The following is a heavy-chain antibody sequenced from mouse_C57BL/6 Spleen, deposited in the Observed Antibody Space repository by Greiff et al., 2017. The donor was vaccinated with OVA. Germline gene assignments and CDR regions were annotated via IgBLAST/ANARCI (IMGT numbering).Heavy chain of an antibody. J-gene: IGHJ3*01. V-gene: IGHV5-17*01. CDR3: AIYYDYDGPFAY. CDR2: ISSGSSTI. D-gene: IGHD2-4*01. Sequence: EVQLVESGGGLVKPGGSLKLSCAASGFTFSDYGMHWVRQAPEQGLEWVAYISSGSSTIYYAETVKGRFTISRDNAQNTLFLQMTSLRSEDTAMYYCAIYYDYDGPFAYWGQGTLVTVSA. CDR1: GFTFSDYG.